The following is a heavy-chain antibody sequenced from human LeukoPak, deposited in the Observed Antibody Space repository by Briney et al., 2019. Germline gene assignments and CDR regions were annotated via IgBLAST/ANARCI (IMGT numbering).Heavy chain of an antibody. CDR2: ISTSGSTI. V-gene: IGHV3-48*03. Sequence: PGGSLRLSCAASGFTFSSYEMNWVRQAPGKGLEWVSYISTSGSTIYYADSVKGRFTIPRDNAKNSLYLQMNSLRAEDTAVYYCARGGYSTFDYWGQGTLVTVSS. J-gene: IGHJ4*02. D-gene: IGHD5-18*01. CDR3: ARGGYSTFDY. CDR1: GFTFSSYE.